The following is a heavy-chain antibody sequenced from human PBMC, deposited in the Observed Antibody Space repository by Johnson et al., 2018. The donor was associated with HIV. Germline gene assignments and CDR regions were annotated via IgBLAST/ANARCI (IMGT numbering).Heavy chain of an antibody. CDR2: ISYDGSNK. D-gene: IGHD2-2*02. J-gene: IGHJ3*02. CDR3: ARDMGAYQLLYAFDI. Sequence: QVLLVESGGGVVQPGRSLRLSCAASGFTFSSYAMHWVRQAPGKGLEWVAVISYDGSNKYYADSVKGRFTISRDNSKNTLYLQMNSLRAEDTAVYYCARDMGAYQLLYAFDIWGHGTLVTVSS. V-gene: IGHV3-30*04. CDR1: GFTFSSYA.